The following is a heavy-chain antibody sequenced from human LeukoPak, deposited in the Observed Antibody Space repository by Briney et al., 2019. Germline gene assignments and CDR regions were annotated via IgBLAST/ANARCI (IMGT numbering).Heavy chain of an antibody. CDR1: GYTLTELS. CDR3: ATQEWDLLTGYYYMDV. V-gene: IGHV1-24*01. Sequence: GASVKVSCKVSGYTLTELSMHWVRQAPGKGLEWMGGFDPEDGETIYAQKFQGRVTMTEDTSTDTAYMELSSLRSEDTAVFYCATQEWDLLTGYYYMDVWGKGTTVTVSS. CDR2: FDPEDGET. D-gene: IGHD1-26*01. J-gene: IGHJ6*03.